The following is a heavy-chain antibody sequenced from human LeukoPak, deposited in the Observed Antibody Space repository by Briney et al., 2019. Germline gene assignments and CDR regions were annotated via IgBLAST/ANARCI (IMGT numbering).Heavy chain of an antibody. V-gene: IGHV4-61*08. CDR3: ARGHSLDY. CDR1: GGSISSGGHY. Sequence: SETLSLTCTVSGGSISSGGHYWSWIRQPPGKGLEWIGYIYYSGSTNYNPSLKSRVTISVDTSKNQFSLKLSSVTAADTAVYYCARGHSLDYWGQGTLVTVSS. J-gene: IGHJ4*02. CDR2: IYYSGST.